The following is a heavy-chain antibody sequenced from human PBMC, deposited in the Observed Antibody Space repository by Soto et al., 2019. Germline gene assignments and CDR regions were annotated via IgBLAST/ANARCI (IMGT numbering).Heavy chain of an antibody. CDR3: ARDNDRPQLGGNYYYILDV. J-gene: IGHJ6*02. Sequence: QVQLEQSGAEVKKPGSSVKVSCKASGGTFRNSAISWERQAPGEGLEWMGGIMPIFRTPDYAQKFQGRVTITADESTNTAYMELSGLRSDDTAVYYCARDNDRPQLGGNYYYILDVWGHGATVTVSS. CDR2: IMPIFRTP. D-gene: IGHD1-1*01. V-gene: IGHV1-69*12. CDR1: GGTFRNSA.